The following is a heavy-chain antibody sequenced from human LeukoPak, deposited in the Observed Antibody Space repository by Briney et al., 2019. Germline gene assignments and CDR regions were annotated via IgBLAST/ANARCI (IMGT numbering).Heavy chain of an antibody. CDR1: GGXISSGDYY. V-gene: IGHV4-30-4*01. Sequence: SETLSLTCTVSGGXISSGDYYWSWIRQPPGKGLEWIGYIYYSGSTYYNPSLKSRVTISVDTSKNQFSLKLSSVTAADTAVYYCVHGSGSYLLYFQHWGQGTLVTVSS. CDR3: VHGSGSYLLYFQH. J-gene: IGHJ1*01. CDR2: IYYSGST. D-gene: IGHD3-10*01.